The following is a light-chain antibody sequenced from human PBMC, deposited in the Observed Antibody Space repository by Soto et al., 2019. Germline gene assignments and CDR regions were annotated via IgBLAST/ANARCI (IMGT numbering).Light chain of an antibody. V-gene: IGKV1-5*03. CDR1: RSISNW. CDR2: KAS. Sequence: DIQMTQSPSTLSASVGDRVTITCRASRSISNWLAWYQQKPGKAPNLLIYKASSLESGVPSRFSGSASGTEFTLTISSLQPDDFATYYCQQYNSYPGTFGQGTKVEIK. CDR3: QQYNSYPGT. J-gene: IGKJ1*01.